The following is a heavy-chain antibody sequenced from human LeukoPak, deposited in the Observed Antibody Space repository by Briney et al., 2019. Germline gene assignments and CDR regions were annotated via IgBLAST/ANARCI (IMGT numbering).Heavy chain of an antibody. Sequence: GGSLRLTCSVSGFSGITFSTYPMNWVRQAPGKGLEWVANIKQDGSERYSVDSVKGRFTISKDNAKNSLYLQMSSLRAEDTAVYYCAIDRYSGSYLGASDIWGQGTMVTVSS. V-gene: IGHV3-7*01. CDR1: GFSGITFSTYP. J-gene: IGHJ3*02. CDR3: AIDRYSGSYLGASDI. D-gene: IGHD1-26*01. CDR2: IKQDGSER.